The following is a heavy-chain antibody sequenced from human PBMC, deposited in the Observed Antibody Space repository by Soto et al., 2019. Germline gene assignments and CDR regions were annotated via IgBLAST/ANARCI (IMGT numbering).Heavy chain of an antibody. CDR2: ITSTSNII. J-gene: IGHJ4*02. Sequence: EVQLVESGGGLVQPGSSLRLSCAASGFTFSTYTMNWVRQAPGKGLEWISYITSTSNIIYYADSVKGRFTISRDNAKNPLYPPMNHLRVEGKAVDYCARDKAMDDYWGQGTLVTVSS. CDR1: GFTFSTYT. D-gene: IGHD5-18*01. CDR3: ARDKAMDDY. V-gene: IGHV3-48*01.